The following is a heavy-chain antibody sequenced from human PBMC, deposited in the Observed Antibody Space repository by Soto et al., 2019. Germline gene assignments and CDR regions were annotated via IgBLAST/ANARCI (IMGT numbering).Heavy chain of an antibody. CDR1: GGTFSSYT. V-gene: IGHV1-69*02. D-gene: IGHD1-20*01. CDR3: ARGSAPTITGTTKLDY. Sequence: SVKVSCKASGGTFSSYTISWVRQAPGQGLEWMGRIIPILGIANYAQKFQGRVTITADKSTSTAYMELSSLRPEDTAVYYCARGSAPTITGTTKLDYWGQGTLVTVSS. CDR2: IIPILGIA. J-gene: IGHJ4*02.